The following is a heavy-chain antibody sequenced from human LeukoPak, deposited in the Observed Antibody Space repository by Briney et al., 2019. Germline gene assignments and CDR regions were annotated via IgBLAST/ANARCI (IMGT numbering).Heavy chain of an antibody. CDR1: GVTFSSYW. Sequence: GGSLRLSCAASGVTFSSYWMSWVRQAPGKGLEWVANIKQDGSEKYYVDSVKGRFTISRDNAKNSLYLQMNSLRAEDTAVYYCARARVVTKWIDYWGQGTLDTVSS. CDR2: IKQDGSEK. V-gene: IGHV3-7*03. J-gene: IGHJ4*02. CDR3: ARARVVTKWIDY. D-gene: IGHD2-21*02.